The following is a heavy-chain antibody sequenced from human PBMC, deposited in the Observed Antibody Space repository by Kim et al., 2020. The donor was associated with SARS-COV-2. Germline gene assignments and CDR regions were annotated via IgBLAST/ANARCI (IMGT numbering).Heavy chain of an antibody. CDR2: IKYDGSNK. CDR1: GFPFSTYW. V-gene: IGHV3-7*05. Sequence: GGSLRLSCAASGFPFSTYWMYWVRQAPGKGLEWLVNIKYDGSNKYYVDSVKGRSTVSRDNAKNSLYLHMTSLRAEDTAVYFCAGVRLGGYAIDVLGQGTT. J-gene: IGHJ6*02. D-gene: IGHD5-18*01. CDR3: AGVRLGGYAIDV.